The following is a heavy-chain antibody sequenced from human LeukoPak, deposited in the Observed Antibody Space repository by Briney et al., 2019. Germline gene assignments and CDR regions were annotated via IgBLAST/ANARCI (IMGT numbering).Heavy chain of an antibody. CDR1: GGPLTSYY. CDR2: IYYRGST. Sequence: AETLSPTCAVSGGPLTSYYGGCIRLHPGRWRGWTGFIYYRGSTNYTPSLASRVTISADTTKHQFSLKLSSVTAAPTALHFCARAVKAGYPGDDIWGQGTMVTVSS. D-gene: IGHD3-9*01. J-gene: IGHJ3*02. CDR3: ARAVKAGYPGDDI. V-gene: IGHV4-59*01.